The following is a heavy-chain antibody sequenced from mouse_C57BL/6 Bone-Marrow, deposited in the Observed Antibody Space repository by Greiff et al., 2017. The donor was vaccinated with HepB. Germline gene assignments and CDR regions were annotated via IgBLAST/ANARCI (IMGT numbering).Heavy chain of an antibody. CDR2: ISNGGGST. CDR1: GFTFSDYY. J-gene: IGHJ3*01. D-gene: IGHD1-1*01. CDR3: ARPRIYYYGSSYAWFAY. V-gene: IGHV5-12*01. Sequence: EVQGVESGGGLVQPGGSLKLSCAASGFTFSDYYMYWVRQTPEKRLEWVAYISNGGGSTYYPDTVKGRFTISRDNAKNTLYLQMSRLKSEDTAMYYCARPRIYYYGSSYAWFAYWGQGTLVTVSA.